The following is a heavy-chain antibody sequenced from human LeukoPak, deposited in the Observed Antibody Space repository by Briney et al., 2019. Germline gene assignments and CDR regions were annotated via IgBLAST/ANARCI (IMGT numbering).Heavy chain of an antibody. CDR3: AKDVRVGGGGMDV. D-gene: IGHD1-26*01. V-gene: IGHV3-23*01. CDR2: ISDSGANK. J-gene: IGHJ6*02. CDR1: GFTFSIYA. Sequence: GGSLRLSCAASGFTFSIYAMNWVRQAPGKGLEWVSLISDSGANKHYAASVKGRFTISRDNSKNTLSLQMNSLRPEDTAVYYCAKDVRVGGGGMDVWGQGTPVTVSS.